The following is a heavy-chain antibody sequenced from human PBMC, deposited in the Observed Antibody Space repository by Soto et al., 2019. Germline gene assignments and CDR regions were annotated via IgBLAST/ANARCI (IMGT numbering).Heavy chain of an antibody. Sequence: SVKVSCKASGGTFSSYAISWVRQAPGQGLEWMGGIIPIFGTANYAQKFQGRVTITADESTSTAYMELSSLRSEDTAVYYCARDMLYYYDSSGYSWFDPWGQGTLVTVSS. CDR1: GGTFSSYA. CDR3: ARDMLYYYDSSGYSWFDP. J-gene: IGHJ5*02. D-gene: IGHD3-22*01. V-gene: IGHV1-69*13. CDR2: IIPIFGTA.